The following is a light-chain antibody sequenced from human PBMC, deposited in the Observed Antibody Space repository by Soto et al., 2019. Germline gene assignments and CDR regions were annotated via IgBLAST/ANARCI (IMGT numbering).Light chain of an antibody. CDR1: QSISSW. CDR3: QQYNRYSLT. V-gene: IGKV1-5*01. J-gene: IGKJ4*01. CDR2: DAS. Sequence: DIQMTQCPSTLSASVGDRVTITCRASQSISSWLAGYQQKPGKAPKLLIYDASSLESGVPSRFSGSGSDTEFTLTINNLQPDDFATYHCQQYNRYSLTLGGGTKVDTK.